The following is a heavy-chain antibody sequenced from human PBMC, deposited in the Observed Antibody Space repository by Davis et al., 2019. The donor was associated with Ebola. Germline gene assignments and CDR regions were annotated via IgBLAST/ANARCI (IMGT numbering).Heavy chain of an antibody. J-gene: IGHJ5*02. D-gene: IGHD4-17*01. CDR3: ARSRGFTVTKGGALGWFDP. V-gene: IGHV1-69*13. Sequence: SVKVSCKASGGTFSSYVITWVRQAPGQGLEWMGGIIPIFGTASSTQKFQGRVTMTADESTSTAYMELSSLRSDDTAVYYCARSRGFTVTKGGALGWFDPWGQGTLVTVSS. CDR1: GGTFSSYV. CDR2: IIPIFGTA.